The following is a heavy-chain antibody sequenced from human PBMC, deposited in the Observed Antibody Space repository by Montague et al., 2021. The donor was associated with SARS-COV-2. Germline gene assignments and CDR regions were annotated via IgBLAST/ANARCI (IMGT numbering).Heavy chain of an antibody. V-gene: IGHV3-11*01. J-gene: IGHJ5*01. CDR2: LSSTGTMT. D-gene: IGHD3-10*01. CDR3: ARGTLGSGSYYDS. Sequence: SLRLSCAPSGFTFSDYYMAWIRQAPGKGLGWVAYLSSTGTMTYYGESVRGRFSISRDNARSSLFLHMTNVRVEDTAVYYCARGTLGSGSYYDSWGQGTLVTVSA. CDR1: GFTFSDYY.